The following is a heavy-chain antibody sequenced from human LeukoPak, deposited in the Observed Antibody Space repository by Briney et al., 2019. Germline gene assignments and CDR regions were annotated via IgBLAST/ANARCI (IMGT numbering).Heavy chain of an antibody. J-gene: IGHJ3*01. CDR2: INWHGSSA. CDR1: GFNFDDFG. V-gene: IGHV3-20*04. D-gene: IGHD1-1*01. Sequence: PGGSLTLSCAASGFNFDDFGLTWVRQAPGRGLEWVSGINWHGSSATYADSVKGRFTISRDNAKLSLYLQMNGLRVEDTALYFCARVPSFTTDAFDLWGQGTMVSVSS. CDR3: ARVPSFTTDAFDL.